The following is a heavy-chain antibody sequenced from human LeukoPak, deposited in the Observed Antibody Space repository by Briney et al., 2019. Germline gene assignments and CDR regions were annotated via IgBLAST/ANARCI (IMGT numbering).Heavy chain of an antibody. V-gene: IGHV3-23*01. J-gene: IGHJ4*02. D-gene: IGHD2-21*02. CDR1: GFTFSTYA. CDR3: AREIYCGGDCYYYFDY. Sequence: GGSLRLSCAASGFTFSTYAMSWVRQAPGKGLEWVSAISGSGGSTYYADSVKGRFTISRDNSKNTLYLQMNSLRAEDTAVYYCAREIYCGGDCYYYFDYWGQGTLVTVSS. CDR2: ISGSGGST.